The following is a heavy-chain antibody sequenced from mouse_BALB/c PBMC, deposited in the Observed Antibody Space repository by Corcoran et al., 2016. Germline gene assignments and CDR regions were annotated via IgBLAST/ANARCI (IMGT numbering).Heavy chain of an antibody. Sequence: LVKTGASVKISCKASGYSFTGYYMHWVKQSHGKSLEWIGYISCYNGATSYNQKFKGKATFSVDTSSSTAYMQFNSLTSEDSAVYYCARRHGNYAMDYWGQGTSVTVSS. CDR1: GYSFTGYY. V-gene: IGHV1S34*01. CDR3: ARRHGNYAMDY. D-gene: IGHD2-1*01. J-gene: IGHJ4*01. CDR2: ISCYNGAT.